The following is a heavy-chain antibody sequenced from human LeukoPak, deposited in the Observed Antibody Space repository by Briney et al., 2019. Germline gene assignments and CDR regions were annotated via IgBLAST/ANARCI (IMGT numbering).Heavy chain of an antibody. CDR1: GFTFSSYW. V-gene: IGHV3-7*01. D-gene: IGHD5-24*01. CDR3: ARDLFRDGYNYDYFDY. CDR2: IKQDGSEK. J-gene: IGHJ4*02. Sequence: GGSLRLSCAASGFTFSSYWKSWVRQAPGKGLEWVANIKQDGSEKYYVDSVKGRFTISRDNAKNSLYLQMNSLRAEDTAVYYCARDLFRDGYNYDYFDYWGQGTLVTVSS.